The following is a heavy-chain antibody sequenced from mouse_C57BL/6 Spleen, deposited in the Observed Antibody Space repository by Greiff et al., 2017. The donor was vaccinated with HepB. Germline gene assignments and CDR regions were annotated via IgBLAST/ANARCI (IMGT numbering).Heavy chain of an antibody. CDR2: INPNNGGT. D-gene: IGHD1-1*01. V-gene: IGHV1-22*01. CDR3: ARDGSSWGYFDY. Sequence: VQLQQSGPELVKPGASVKMSCKASGYTFTDYNMHWVKQSHGKSLEWIGYINPNNGGTSYNQKFKGKATLTVNKSSSTAYMELRSLTSEDSAVYYCARDGSSWGYFDYWGQGTTLTVSS. CDR1: GYTFTDYN. J-gene: IGHJ2*01.